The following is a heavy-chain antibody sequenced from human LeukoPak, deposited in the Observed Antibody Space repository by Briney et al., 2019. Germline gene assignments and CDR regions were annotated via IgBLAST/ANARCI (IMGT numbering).Heavy chain of an antibody. Sequence: GASVKVSCKASGYTFTSYDINWVRQATGQGLEWMGWMNPNSGNTGYAQKFHGRVTMTRNNSISTAYMELSSLRSEDTAVYYCARGGPRWLQLKPFDYWGQGTLVTVSS. CDR3: ARGGPRWLQLKPFDY. J-gene: IGHJ4*02. V-gene: IGHV1-8*01. CDR1: GYTFTSYD. CDR2: MNPNSGNT. D-gene: IGHD5-24*01.